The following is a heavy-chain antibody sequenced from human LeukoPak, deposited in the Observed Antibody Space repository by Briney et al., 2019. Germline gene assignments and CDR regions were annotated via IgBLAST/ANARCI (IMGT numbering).Heavy chain of an antibody. J-gene: IGHJ6*03. CDR3: ARGYCSGGSCYSLRYYYYMDV. Sequence: GASVKVSCKASGGTFSSYAISWVRQAPGQGLEWMGGIIPIFGTANYAQKFQGRVTITADKSTSTAYMELSSLRSEDTAVYYCARGYCSGGSCYSLRYYYYMDVWGKGTTVTVSS. CDR1: GGTFSSYA. CDR2: IIPIFGTA. D-gene: IGHD2-15*01. V-gene: IGHV1-69*06.